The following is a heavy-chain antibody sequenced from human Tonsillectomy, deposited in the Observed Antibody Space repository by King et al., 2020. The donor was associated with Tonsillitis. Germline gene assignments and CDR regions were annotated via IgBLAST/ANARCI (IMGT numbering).Heavy chain of an antibody. J-gene: IGHJ4*02. V-gene: IGHV3-23*04. D-gene: IGHD2-21*02. CDR2: ISGGGGGT. Sequence: VQLVESGGGLVQSGGALRLSCAASGFPFSTHAMSWVRQAPGEGLEWVSVISGGGGGTYYADSVKGRLTISRDNSKNTLYLQMTSLRAEDTAVYYCARRVTALDYWGQGTLVTVSS. CDR3: ARRVTALDY. CDR1: GFPFSTHA.